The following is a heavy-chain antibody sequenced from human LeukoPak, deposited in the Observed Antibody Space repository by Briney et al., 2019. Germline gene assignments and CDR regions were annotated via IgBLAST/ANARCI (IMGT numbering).Heavy chain of an antibody. V-gene: IGHV3-9*01. J-gene: IGHJ6*03. CDR2: ISWNSGSI. CDR3: AGTPRYCSSTSCRGPYYYYYMDV. Sequence: GGSLRLSCAASGFTFDDYAMHWVRHAPGKGLEWVSGISWNSGSIGYADSVKGRFTISRDNAKNSLYLQMNSLRAEDTALYYCAGTPRYCSSTSCRGPYYYYYMDVWGKGTTVTVSS. D-gene: IGHD2-2*01. CDR1: GFTFDDYA.